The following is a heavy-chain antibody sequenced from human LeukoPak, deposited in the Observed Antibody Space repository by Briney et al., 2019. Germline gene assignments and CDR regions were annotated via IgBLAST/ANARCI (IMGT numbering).Heavy chain of an antibody. CDR1: GGSISNFY. V-gene: IGHV4-59*01. CDR2: IYYSGNT. J-gene: IGHJ4*02. Sequence: NASETLSLTCTVSGGSISNFYWSWIRQPPGKGLEWIGYIYYSGNTNYNPSHKSRVTISVVTSKNQFSLMLSSVTAADTAVYYCARGGTIFNFDYWSQGTLVTVSS. D-gene: IGHD3-9*01. CDR3: ARGGTIFNFDY.